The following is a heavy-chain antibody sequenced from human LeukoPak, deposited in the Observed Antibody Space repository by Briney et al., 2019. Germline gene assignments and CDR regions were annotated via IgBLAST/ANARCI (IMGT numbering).Heavy chain of an antibody. D-gene: IGHD3/OR15-3a*01. CDR2: IWYDGSNK. V-gene: IGHV3-33*01. CDR1: GFTFSSYG. Sequence: PGGSLRLSCAASGFTFSSYGMHWVRQAPGKGLEWVAVIWYDGSNKYYADSVKGRFTVSRDNSKNTLYLQMNSLRAEDTAVYYCAREGRLKEGLFDYWGQGTLVTVSS. J-gene: IGHJ4*02. CDR3: AREGRLKEGLFDY.